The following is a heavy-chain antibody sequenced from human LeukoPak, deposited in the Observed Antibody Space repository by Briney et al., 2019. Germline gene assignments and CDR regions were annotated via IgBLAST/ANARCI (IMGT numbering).Heavy chain of an antibody. V-gene: IGHV3-30*02. J-gene: IGHJ4*02. CDR1: GFTFSSYG. CDR3: ARAQIQIWLQSAGY. CDR2: IRYDGSNK. D-gene: IGHD5-18*01. Sequence: GSLRLSCAASGFTFSSYGMHWVRQAPGKGLEWVAFIRYDGSNKYYADSVKGRFTISRDNSKNTLYLQMNSLRAEDTAVYYCARAQIQIWLQSAGYWGQGTLVTVSS.